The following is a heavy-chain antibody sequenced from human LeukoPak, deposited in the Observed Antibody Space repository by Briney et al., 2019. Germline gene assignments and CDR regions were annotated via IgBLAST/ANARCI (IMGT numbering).Heavy chain of an antibody. V-gene: IGHV3-33*03. CDR2: IWYDGNNK. Sequence: GRSLRLSCAAPGFTFSRYGMHWVRQAPGKGLEWVAVIWYDGNNKYYTDSVKGRFTISRDNAKNSLYLQMNSLRAEDTALYYCAKAASSYYYDSSGYPYWGQGTLVTVSS. J-gene: IGHJ4*02. CDR1: GFTFSRYG. D-gene: IGHD3-22*01. CDR3: AKAASSYYYDSSGYPY.